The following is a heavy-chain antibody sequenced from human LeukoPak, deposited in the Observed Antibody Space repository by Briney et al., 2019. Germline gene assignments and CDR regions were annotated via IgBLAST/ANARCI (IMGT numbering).Heavy chain of an antibody. Sequence: SETLSLTCSFSGDSISTYYWSWIRQSPGKGLEWIGHIYSSGNTDYNSSLKSRVTISVDTSKSQFSLRLSSVTATNTAVYYCARLRWQLVGPYFDYWGQGILVTVSS. V-gene: IGHV4-59*01. CDR2: IYSSGNT. CDR3: ARLRWQLVGPYFDY. J-gene: IGHJ4*02. CDR1: GDSISTYY. D-gene: IGHD1-26*01.